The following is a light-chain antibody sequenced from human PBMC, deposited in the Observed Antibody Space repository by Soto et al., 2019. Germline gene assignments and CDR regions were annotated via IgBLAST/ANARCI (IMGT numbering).Light chain of an antibody. CDR1: SSDVGGYNY. Sequence: QSVLTQPASVSGSPGQSITISCTGTSSDVGGYNYVSWFQQHPGKAPKLMIFEVSDRPSGISNRFSGSKSGNTASLTISGLQAEDEADYSCSSYSSSSTLYVVGPGTKLTVL. CDR2: EVS. J-gene: IGLJ1*01. CDR3: SSYSSSSTLYV. V-gene: IGLV2-14*01.